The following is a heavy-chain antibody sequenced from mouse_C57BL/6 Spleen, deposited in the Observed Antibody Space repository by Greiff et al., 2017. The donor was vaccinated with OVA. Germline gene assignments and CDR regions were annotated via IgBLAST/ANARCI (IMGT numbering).Heavy chain of an antibody. Sequence: VQLQQSGAELVKPGASVKISCKASGYAFSSYWMNWVKQRPGKGLEWIGQIYPGDGETNYNGKFKGKATLTADKSSITAYMQLSSLTSEDSAVYFCARCRYGNYDAMDYWGQGTSVTVSS. CDR2: IYPGDGET. V-gene: IGHV1-80*01. CDR1: GYAFSSYW. J-gene: IGHJ4*01. D-gene: IGHD2-10*02. CDR3: ARCRYGNYDAMDY.